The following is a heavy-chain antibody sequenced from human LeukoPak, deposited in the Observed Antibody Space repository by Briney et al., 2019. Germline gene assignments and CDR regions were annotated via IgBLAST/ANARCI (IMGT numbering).Heavy chain of an antibody. CDR2: ISSSSDYI. CDR1: GFTFSGRT. Sequence: GGSLRLSCAASGFTFSGRTMSWVRQAPGKGLEWVSSISSSSDYIYYADSVKGRFTISRDNAKDSLYLQMNSLRAEDTAVYYCARDDDILTGYYGGPFDYWGQGTLVTVSS. D-gene: IGHD3-9*01. V-gene: IGHV3-21*06. CDR3: ARDDDILTGYYGGPFDY. J-gene: IGHJ4*02.